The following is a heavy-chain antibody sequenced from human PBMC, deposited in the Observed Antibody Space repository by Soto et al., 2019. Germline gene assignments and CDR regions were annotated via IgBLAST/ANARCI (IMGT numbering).Heavy chain of an antibody. CDR1: GYSISSGYY. J-gene: IGHJ5*02. Sequence: SETLSLTCAVSGYSISSGYYWCWLRQPPGKGQEWSGIIYHGGSNYYHPSLNSPFTLSIDKTNNHVSLILNSVTAADTAVSYSARVGPWVPYYYDSSPYTFENWFDPWGQGTLVTVSS. CDR3: ARVGPWVPYYYDSSPYTFENWFDP. V-gene: IGHV4-38-2*01. CDR2: IYHGGSN. D-gene: IGHD3-22*01.